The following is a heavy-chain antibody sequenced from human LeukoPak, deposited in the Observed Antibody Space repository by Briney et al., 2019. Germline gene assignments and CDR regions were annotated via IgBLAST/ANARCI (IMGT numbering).Heavy chain of an antibody. Sequence: KPGGSLRLSCAASDFVFSDHYMSWVRQAPGKGLEWVSYISSGGDSIYYADSVTGRFTISRDNAKNSLYLQMSSLRAEDTAVYYCAREMEGDFGSATFFDLWGQGSMVTVSS. CDR2: ISSGGDSI. J-gene: IGHJ4*02. CDR1: DFVFSDHY. CDR3: AREMEGDFGSATFFDL. V-gene: IGHV3-11*01. D-gene: IGHD3-10*01.